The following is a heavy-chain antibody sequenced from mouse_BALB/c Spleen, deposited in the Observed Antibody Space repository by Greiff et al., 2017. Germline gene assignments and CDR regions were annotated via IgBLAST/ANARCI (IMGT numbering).Heavy chain of an antibody. CDR3: ARDREVRRGDAMDY. CDR1: GYTFTSYT. D-gene: IGHD2-14*01. CDR2: INPSSGYT. J-gene: IGHJ4*01. V-gene: IGHV1-4*01. Sequence: QVQLQQSGAELARPGASVKMSCKASGYTFTSYTMHWVKQRPGQGLEWIGYINPSSGYTNYNQKFKDKATLTADKSSSTAYMQLSSLTSEDSAVYYCARDREVRRGDAMDYWGQGTSVTVSS.